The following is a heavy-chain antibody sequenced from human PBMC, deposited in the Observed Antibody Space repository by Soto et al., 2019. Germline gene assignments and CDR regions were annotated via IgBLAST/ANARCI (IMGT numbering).Heavy chain of an antibody. Sequence: TLSLTCTGSGGSISSGDYYWIWIRQPPGKGLEWIGYIYYSGSTYYNPSLKSRVTISVDTSKNQFSLKLSSVTAADTAVYYCARGFRAIDYGMDVWGQGTTVTVYS. CDR2: IYYSGST. D-gene: IGHD3-16*02. V-gene: IGHV4-30-4*01. CDR3: ARGFRAIDYGMDV. J-gene: IGHJ6*02. CDR1: GGSISSGDYY.